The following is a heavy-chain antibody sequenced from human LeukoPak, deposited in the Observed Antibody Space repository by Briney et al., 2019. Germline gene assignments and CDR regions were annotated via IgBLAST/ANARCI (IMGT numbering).Heavy chain of an antibody. CDR1: GFTYSSYS. V-gene: IGHV3-21*01. Sequence: PGGSLRLSCVASGFTYSSYSMNWVRQAPGKGLEWVASISSGSDHIYYADSVKGRFTLSRDNARNSLYLQMDSLRVEDTAVYYCARCRGGGCYLADEYWGQGTLVTVSS. D-gene: IGHD2-15*01. CDR2: ISSGSDHI. J-gene: IGHJ4*02. CDR3: ARCRGGGCYLADEY.